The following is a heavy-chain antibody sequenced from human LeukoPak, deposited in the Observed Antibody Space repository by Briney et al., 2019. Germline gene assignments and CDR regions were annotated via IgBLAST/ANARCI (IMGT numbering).Heavy chain of an antibody. CDR1: GFTFSSYG. CDR2: IRYDGSNK. Sequence: GGSLRLSCAASGFTFSSYGMHWVRQAPGKGLEWVAFIRYDGSNKYYADSVKGRFTISRDNSKNTLYLQMNSLRAEDTAVYYCAKDTRVPLVVPAAMDYWGQGTLVTVSS. V-gene: IGHV3-30*02. CDR3: AKDTRVPLVVPAAMDY. D-gene: IGHD2-2*01. J-gene: IGHJ4*02.